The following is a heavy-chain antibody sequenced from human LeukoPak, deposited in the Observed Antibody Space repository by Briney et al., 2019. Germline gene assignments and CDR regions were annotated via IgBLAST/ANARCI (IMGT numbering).Heavy chain of an antibody. D-gene: IGHD6-6*01. CDR3: ARDSGTEYSSSYYFDY. J-gene: IGHJ4*02. CDR1: GFTFSSYA. V-gene: IGHV3-30-3*01. Sequence: GRSLRLSCAASGFTFSSYATHWVRQAPGKGLEWVAVISYDGSNKYYADSVKGRFTISRDNSKNTLYLQMNSLRAEDTAVYYCARDSGTEYSSSYYFDYWGQGTLVTVSS. CDR2: ISYDGSNK.